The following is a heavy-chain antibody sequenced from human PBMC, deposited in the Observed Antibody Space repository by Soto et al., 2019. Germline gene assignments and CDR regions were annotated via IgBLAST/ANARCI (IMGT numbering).Heavy chain of an antibody. CDR2: VIPILGMA. J-gene: IGHJ5*02. V-gene: IGHV1-69*02. D-gene: IGHD2-2*01. Sequence: QVQLVQSGAEVKKPGSSVKVSCEASGGTFSSYSFSWVRQAPGQGLEWMGRVIPILGMANYAQKFQGRVTMTAAKATXTXEXXMSSLRSEDTAVYYCARGGAVVVPGAVDRHNWFDPWGQGTLVTVSS. CDR3: ARGGAVVVPGAVDRHNWFDP. CDR1: GGTFSSYS.